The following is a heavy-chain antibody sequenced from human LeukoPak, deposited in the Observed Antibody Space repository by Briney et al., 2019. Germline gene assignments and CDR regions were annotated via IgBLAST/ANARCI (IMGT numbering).Heavy chain of an antibody. Sequence: GGSLRLSCAASGFTFSSYSMNWVRQAPGKGLEWVSSISSSSSYIYYADSVKGRFTISRDNAKNSLYLQMNSLRAEDTAVYYCAREYSGYDPYFDYWGQGTLVTVSS. D-gene: IGHD5-12*01. J-gene: IGHJ4*02. V-gene: IGHV3-21*01. CDR1: GFTFSSYS. CDR2: ISSSSSYI. CDR3: AREYSGYDPYFDY.